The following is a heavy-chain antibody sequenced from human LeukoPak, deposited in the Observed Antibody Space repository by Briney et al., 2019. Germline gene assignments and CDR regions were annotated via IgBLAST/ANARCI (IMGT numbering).Heavy chain of an antibody. V-gene: IGHV4-34*01. CDR3: ARGYGDYVN. J-gene: IGHJ4*02. D-gene: IGHD4-17*01. CDR1: GGSFSGYY. Sequence: SETLSLTRAVYGGSFSGYYWSWIRQPPGKGLEWIGEINHSGSTNYNPSLKSRVTISVDTSKNQFSLKLSSVTAADTAVYYCARGYGDYVNWGQGTLVTVSS. CDR2: INHSGST.